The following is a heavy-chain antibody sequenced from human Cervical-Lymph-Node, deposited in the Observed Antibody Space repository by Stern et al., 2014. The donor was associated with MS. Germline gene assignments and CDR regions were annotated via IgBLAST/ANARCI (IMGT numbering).Heavy chain of an antibody. Sequence: VQLEESGPGLVKPSQTLSLTCTVSGGSISNGGYYWSWIRQHPGKGLEWIGYIYYSGSTYYNPSLKSRATISIDTSKNQFSLKLSSVSAADTAVYYCARGEDTAMVSLAYWGQGTLVTVSS. CDR3: ARGEDTAMVSLAY. CDR1: GGSISNGGYY. V-gene: IGHV4-31*03. D-gene: IGHD5-18*01. J-gene: IGHJ4*02. CDR2: IYYSGST.